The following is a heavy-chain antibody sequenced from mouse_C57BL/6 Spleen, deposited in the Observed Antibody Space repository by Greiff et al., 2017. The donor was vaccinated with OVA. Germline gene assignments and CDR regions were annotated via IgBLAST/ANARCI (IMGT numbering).Heavy chain of an antibody. CDR3: ARASYYGPGYFDV. V-gene: IGHV1-59*01. D-gene: IGHD1-2*01. Sequence: QVQLQQPGAELVRPGTSVKLSCKASGYTFTSYWMHWVKQRPGQGLEWIGVIDPSVSYTNYNQKFKGKATLTVDTSSSTAYMQLSSLTSEDSAVYYCARASYYGPGYFDVWGTGTTVTVSS. J-gene: IGHJ1*03. CDR2: IDPSVSYT. CDR1: GYTFTSYW.